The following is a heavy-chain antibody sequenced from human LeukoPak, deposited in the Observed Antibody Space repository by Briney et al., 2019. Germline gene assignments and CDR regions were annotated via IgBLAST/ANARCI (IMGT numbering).Heavy chain of an antibody. J-gene: IGHJ4*02. CDR3: AKDSEAVAANGGFDY. CDR2: ISYDGSNK. Sequence: PGGSLRLSRAASGLTFSSYAMHWVRQAPGKGLEWVAVISYDGSNKYYADSVKGRFTISRDNSKNTLYLQMSSLTPEDTAVYYCAKDSEAVAANGGFDYWGQGTLVTVSS. CDR1: GLTFSSYA. D-gene: IGHD6-19*01. V-gene: IGHV3-30*04.